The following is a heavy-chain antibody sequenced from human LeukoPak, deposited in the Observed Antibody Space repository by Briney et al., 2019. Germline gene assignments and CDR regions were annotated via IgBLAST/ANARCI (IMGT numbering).Heavy chain of an antibody. CDR1: GFTFSSYG. J-gene: IGHJ4*02. Sequence: PGRSLRLSWAASGFTFSSYGMHWVRQAPGKGLEWVAVIWYDGSNKYYADSVKGRFTISRDNSKNTLYLQMNSLKTEDTAVYYCLSAGTPPPEWGQGTLVTVSS. V-gene: IGHV3-33*01. CDR2: IWYDGSNK. CDR3: LSAGTPPPE. D-gene: IGHD6-13*01.